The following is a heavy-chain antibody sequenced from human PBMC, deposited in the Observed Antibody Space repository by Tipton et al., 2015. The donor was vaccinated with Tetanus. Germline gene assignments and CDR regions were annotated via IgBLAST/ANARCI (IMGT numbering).Heavy chain of an antibody. J-gene: IGHJ3*02. D-gene: IGHD2-15*01. Sequence: LRLSCTVSGGSISSYYWSWIRQPAGKGLEWIGRIYTSGSTNYNPSLKSRVTMSVDTSKNQFSLKLSSVTAADTAVYYCAREPLLNAFDIWGQGTMVTVSS. V-gene: IGHV4-4*07. CDR1: GGSISSYY. CDR2: IYTSGST. CDR3: AREPLLNAFDI.